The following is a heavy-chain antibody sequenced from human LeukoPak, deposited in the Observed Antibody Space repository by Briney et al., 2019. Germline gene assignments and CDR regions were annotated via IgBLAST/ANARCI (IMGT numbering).Heavy chain of an antibody. CDR1: GYTFTSYD. CDR2: MNPNSGNT. D-gene: IGHD4-23*01. CDR3: AREHETVVTLVDY. V-gene: IGHV1-8*01. Sequence: VASVKVSCKASGYTFTSYDINWVRQATGQGLEWMGWMNPNSGNTGYAQKFQGRVTMTRNTSISTAYMELSSLRSEDTAVYYCAREHETVVTLVDYWGQGTLVTVSS. J-gene: IGHJ4*02.